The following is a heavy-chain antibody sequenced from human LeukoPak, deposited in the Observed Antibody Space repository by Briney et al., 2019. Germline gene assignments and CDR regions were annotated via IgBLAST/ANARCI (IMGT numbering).Heavy chain of an antibody. CDR3: ARWHSHARYFDY. Sequence: PSETLSLTCTVSGGSISGYYWNWIRQPPRQGLEWIGYTSDSGGHTDYKPSLKSRVAISVDTSKNQFSMKLTSATAADTAVSYCARWHSHARYFDYWGQGALVTVSS. D-gene: IGHD2-2*01. J-gene: IGHJ4*02. V-gene: IGHV4-59*01. CDR2: TSDSGGHT. CDR1: GGSISGYY.